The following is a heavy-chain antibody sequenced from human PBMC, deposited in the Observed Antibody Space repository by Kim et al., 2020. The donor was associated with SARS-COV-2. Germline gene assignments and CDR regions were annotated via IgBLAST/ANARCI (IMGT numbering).Heavy chain of an antibody. CDR3: ARDNATARSSSSWWDTDPSLYSHYGMDV. V-gene: IGHV3-21*01. D-gene: IGHD6-13*01. J-gene: IGHJ6*02. CDR2: ISSSSSYI. CDR1: GFTFSSYS. Sequence: GGSLRLSCAASGFTFSSYSMNWVRQAPGKGLEWVSSISSSSSYIYYADSVKGRFTISRDNAKNSLYLQMNSLRAEDTAVYYCARDNATARSSSSWWDTDPSLYSHYGMDVWGQGTTVTVSS.